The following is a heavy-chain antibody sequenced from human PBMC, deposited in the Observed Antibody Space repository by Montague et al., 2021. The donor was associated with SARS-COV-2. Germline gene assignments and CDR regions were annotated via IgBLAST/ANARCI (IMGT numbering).Heavy chain of an antibody. V-gene: IGHV3-20*04. J-gene: IGHJ4*02. CDR3: TRGFRGGPFDC. D-gene: IGHD3-10*01. Sequence: SLRLSCAASGFTFDVYCMSWIRQVPGKGLEWVAGITWNGITTGYADAVKGRFTISRDNAKKSLYLEMKSLRVEDTALYYCTRGFRGGPFDCWGQGSLVTVSS. CDR1: GFTFDVYC. CDR2: ITWNGITT.